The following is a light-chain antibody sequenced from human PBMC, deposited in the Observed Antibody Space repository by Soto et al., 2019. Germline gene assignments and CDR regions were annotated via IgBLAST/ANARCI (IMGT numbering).Light chain of an antibody. CDR2: DVS. J-gene: IGLJ1*01. V-gene: IGLV2-11*01. CDR3: CSFAGTYPYV. Sequence: ALTQPRSVSGSPGQSVTISCTGAITDVGSYNYVSWYQQHPGKAPKLMIYDVSERPSGVPDRFSGSKSGNTASLTISGLRAEDEADYYCCSFAGTYPYVFGTGTKVTVL. CDR1: ITDVGSYNY.